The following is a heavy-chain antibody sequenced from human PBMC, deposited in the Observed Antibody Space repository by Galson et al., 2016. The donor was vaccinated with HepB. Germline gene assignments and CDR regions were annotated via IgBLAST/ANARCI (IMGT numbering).Heavy chain of an antibody. J-gene: IGHJ6*02. D-gene: IGHD3-3*01. CDR2: ISYDGSIK. V-gene: IGHV3-30*18. Sequence: SLRLSCAASGFTFSRHGMHWVRQAPGKGLEWVAVISYDGSIKYYVDSVKGRFTISRDNSKNTLYLQMNTLRAEETAVYYCAKDIQSDFWSGFEPDYYYGMDVWGQGTTVTVSS. CDR3: AKDIQSDFWSGFEPDYYYGMDV. CDR1: GFTFSRHG.